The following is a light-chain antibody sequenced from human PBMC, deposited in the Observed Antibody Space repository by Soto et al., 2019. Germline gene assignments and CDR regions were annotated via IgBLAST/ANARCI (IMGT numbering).Light chain of an antibody. Sequence: QSALTQPASVSGSPGQSITLSCTETSSDVGSYNLVSWYQQHPGKAPKLIIYEVSKRPSGVSNRFSGSKSGNTASLTISGLQAEDEADYYCCSYAGNSFYVIGTGTKVTVL. V-gene: IGLV2-23*02. CDR3: CSYAGNSFYV. J-gene: IGLJ1*01. CDR1: SSDVGSYNL. CDR2: EVS.